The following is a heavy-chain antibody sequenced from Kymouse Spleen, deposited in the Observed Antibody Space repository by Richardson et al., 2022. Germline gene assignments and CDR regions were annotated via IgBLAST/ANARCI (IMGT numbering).Heavy chain of an antibody. J-gene: IGHJ4*02. D-gene: IGHD5-18,IGHD5-18*01. V-gene: IGHV4-34*01. Sequence: QVQLQQWGAGLLKPSETLSLTCAVYGGSFSGYYWSWIRQPPGKGLEWIGEINHSGSTNYNPSLKSRVTISVDTSKNQFSLKLSSVTAADTAVYYCARGGYSYGWDWGQGTLVTVSS. CDR1: GGSFSGYY. CDR3: ARGGYSYGWD. CDR2: INHSGST.